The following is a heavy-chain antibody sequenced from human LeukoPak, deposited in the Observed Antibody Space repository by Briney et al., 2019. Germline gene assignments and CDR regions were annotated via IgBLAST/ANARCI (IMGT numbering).Heavy chain of an antibody. Sequence: SETLSLTCSVSGDSISGNYWSWMRQPPGKGLVWIGYIYYSGTNNFNPSLKSRVTMSVDTSENQFSLNLNSVTAADTAVYYCARLLAGCPGGRCRAHFDYWGQGTLVTVSS. CDR1: GDSISGNY. V-gene: IGHV4-59*01. J-gene: IGHJ4*02. CDR2: IYYSGTN. CDR3: ARLLAGCPGGRCRAHFDY. D-gene: IGHD2-15*01.